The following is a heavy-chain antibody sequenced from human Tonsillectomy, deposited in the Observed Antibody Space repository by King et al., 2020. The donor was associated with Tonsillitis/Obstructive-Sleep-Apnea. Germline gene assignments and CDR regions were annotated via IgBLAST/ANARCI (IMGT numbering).Heavy chain of an antibody. V-gene: IGHV4-39*01. CDR3: ARALAAAGAWFDP. J-gene: IGHJ5*02. CDR2: IYYSGST. Sequence: LQLQESGPGLVKPSETLSLTCTVSGGSISSSSYYWGWIRQPPGKGLEWIVSIYYSGSTYYNPSLKSRVTISVDTSKNQFYLKLSSVTAADTAVYYCARALAAAGAWFDPWGQGTLVTVSS. D-gene: IGHD6-13*01. CDR1: GGSISSSSYY.